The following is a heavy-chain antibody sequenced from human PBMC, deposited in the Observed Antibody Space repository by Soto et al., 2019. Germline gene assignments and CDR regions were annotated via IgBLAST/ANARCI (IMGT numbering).Heavy chain of an antibody. Sequence: SETLSLTCTVSGGSINSDSYHWTWIRQSPGKGLEWIGYIHHSGAFLYNPSFKSRLTISVDTSKNQFSLHLSSVTDAGTAVYFCAREDDGGDSLDVWGQGTTVTVSS. J-gene: IGHJ6*02. CDR3: AREDDGGDSLDV. D-gene: IGHD2-21*02. CDR2: IHHSGAF. CDR1: GGSINSDSYH. V-gene: IGHV4-30-4*08.